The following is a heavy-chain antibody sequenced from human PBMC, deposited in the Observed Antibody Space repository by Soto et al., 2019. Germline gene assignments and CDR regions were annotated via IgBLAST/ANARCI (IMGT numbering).Heavy chain of an antibody. J-gene: IGHJ3*02. CDR2: TYTGAGT. CDR3: ARDPAFHI. Sequence: EVPLVESGGGLVQPGGSLTLSCAGSGFTVSTKYMNWIRQAPGKGLEWVSVTYTGAGTYYAPSVKGRFTMSRDDSKDTLYLQMTGLRVEDTAVYYCARDPAFHIWGQGTMVIVSS. V-gene: IGHV3-66*01. CDR1: GFTVSTKY.